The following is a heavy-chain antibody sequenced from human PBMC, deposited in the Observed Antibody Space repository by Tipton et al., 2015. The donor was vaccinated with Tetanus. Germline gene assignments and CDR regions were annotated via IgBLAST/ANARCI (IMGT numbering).Heavy chain of an antibody. J-gene: IGHJ6*02. CDR1: GFIFSDYE. D-gene: IGHD2-15*01. CDR2: INHNGNTI. Sequence: SLRLSCAASGFIFSDYEMVWVRQAPGKGLEWVSFINHNGNTIFYGDSVRGRFTISRDNAKNSLYHQMKSLRDEDRAIYYCAGRKDLDAWGQGTSVTVSS. CDR3: AGRKDLDA. V-gene: IGHV3-48*03.